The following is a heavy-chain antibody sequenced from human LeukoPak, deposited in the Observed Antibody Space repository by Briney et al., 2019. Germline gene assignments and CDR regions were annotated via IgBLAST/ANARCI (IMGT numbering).Heavy chain of an antibody. CDR2: INPGGGST. J-gene: IGHJ4*02. D-gene: IGHD6-13*01. Sequence: GASVKVSCKASGYTFTSYWIQWVRQAPGQGLEWMGLINPGGGSTAYAHRFQGRAIMTRDTSTSTAYMDLSSLRSEDTAVYHCARAPRNSSTMLDFWGQGTLVTISS. CDR3: ARAPRNSSTMLDF. CDR1: GYTFTSYW. V-gene: IGHV1-46*01.